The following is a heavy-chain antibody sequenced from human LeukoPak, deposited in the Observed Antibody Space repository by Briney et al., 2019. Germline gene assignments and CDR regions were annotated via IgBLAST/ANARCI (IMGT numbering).Heavy chain of an antibody. D-gene: IGHD6-19*01. V-gene: IGHV1-24*01. CDR1: GYTLTELS. J-gene: IGHJ5*02. CDR2: FDPEDGET. Sequence: ASVNVSCKVSGYTLTELSMHWVRQAPGEGLEWMGGFDPEDGETIYAQKFQGRVTMTEDTSTDTAYMEVSSLRSEDTAVYYCAPSWGSSGWYSWFDPWGQGTLCTVSS. CDR3: APSWGSSGWYSWFDP.